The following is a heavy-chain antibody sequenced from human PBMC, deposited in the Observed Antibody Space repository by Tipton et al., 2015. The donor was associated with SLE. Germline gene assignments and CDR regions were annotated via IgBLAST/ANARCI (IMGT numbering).Heavy chain of an antibody. CDR2: IYSSGRA. V-gene: IGHV4-39*07. Sequence: GLVKPSETLSLTCIVSGDSISSSSYYWGWIRQPPGKGLEWIGSIYSSGRAYYNPSLKSRVTISLDTSKNQFSLKLNSVTAADTAVYYCARGIAGYYYYCYMDVWGKGTTVTVSS. D-gene: IGHD1-20*01. CDR3: ARGIAGYYYYCYMDV. J-gene: IGHJ6*03. CDR1: GDSISSSSYY.